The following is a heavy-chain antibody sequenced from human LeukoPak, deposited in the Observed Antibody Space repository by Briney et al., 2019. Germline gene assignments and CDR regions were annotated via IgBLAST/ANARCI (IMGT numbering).Heavy chain of an antibody. V-gene: IGHV4-34*01. Sequence: SETLSLTCTVSGGSISTYYWSWIRQPPGKGLEWIGEINHSGSTNYNPSLKSRVTISVDTSKNQFSLKLSSVTAADTAVYYCARRSDDYGDYDLWYFDLWGRGTLVTVSS. CDR3: ARRSDDYGDYDLWYFDL. D-gene: IGHD4-17*01. J-gene: IGHJ2*01. CDR2: INHSGST. CDR1: GGSISTYY.